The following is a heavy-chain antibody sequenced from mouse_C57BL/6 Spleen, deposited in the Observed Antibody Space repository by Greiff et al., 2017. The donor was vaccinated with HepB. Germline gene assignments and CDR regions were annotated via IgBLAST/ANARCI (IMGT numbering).Heavy chain of an antibody. D-gene: IGHD2-14*01. V-gene: IGHV1-69*01. CDR3: AGYRGDYFAY. Sequence: VQLQQPGAELLMPGASVKLFCKASGFTLTSYWMQWVKRRPGQGLEWIGEIDPSDSYTNYNPKVKGKSTFTVDQSSSTAYMQLSSLTSDASAVYYSAGYRGDYFAYGGQGTTHTGSS. J-gene: IGHJ2*01. CDR1: GFTLTSYW. CDR2: IDPSDSYT.